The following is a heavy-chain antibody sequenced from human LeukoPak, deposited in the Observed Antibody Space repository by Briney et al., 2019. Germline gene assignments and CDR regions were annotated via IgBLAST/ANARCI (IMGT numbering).Heavy chain of an antibody. CDR3: AKPMSGGLAVTADWFAP. D-gene: IGHD6-19*01. CDR1: GFATSFFA. V-gene: IGHV3-23*01. J-gene: IGHJ5*01. Sequence: AQSLRLSCEDSGFATSFFAMSWLRQAQPKVLEWASTINANSGTRFYAASVRWRFPLSRNNSKNTVYLKVNTLRADDTAVYYCAKPMSGGLAVTADWFAPWGQGTLVVVSS. CDR2: INANSGTR.